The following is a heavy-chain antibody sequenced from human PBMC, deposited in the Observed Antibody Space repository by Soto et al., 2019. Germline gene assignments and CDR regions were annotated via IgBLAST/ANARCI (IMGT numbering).Heavy chain of an antibody. V-gene: IGHV3-72*01. D-gene: IGHD3-10*02. Sequence: EVQLVESGGGLVQPGGSLRLSCAVSGFTLSDHFMDWVRQAPGTGLEWVGRTKHKVSSYATEYAAAVKGRFTTSRDDSYYSLYLQMSSLRTEDTAVYYCVAYLSYYVPWGQGTLVTVSS. CDR3: VAYLSYYVP. CDR2: TKHKVSSYAT. CDR1: GFTLSDHF. J-gene: IGHJ5*02.